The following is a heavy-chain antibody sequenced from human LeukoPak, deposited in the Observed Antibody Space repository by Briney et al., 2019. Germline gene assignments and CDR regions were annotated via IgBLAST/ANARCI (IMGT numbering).Heavy chain of an antibody. J-gene: IGHJ5*02. D-gene: IGHD3-22*01. V-gene: IGHV4-34*01. Sequence: SETLSLTCAVYGGSFIGYYWSWIRQPPGKGLEWIGEINHFGSTNYNPSLKSRVTISIDTSKNQFSLKLSSVTAADTAVYYCARQFYYYDSSGYYSEWFDPWGQGTLVTVSS. CDR2: INHFGST. CDR1: GGSFIGYY. CDR3: ARQFYYYDSSGYYSEWFDP.